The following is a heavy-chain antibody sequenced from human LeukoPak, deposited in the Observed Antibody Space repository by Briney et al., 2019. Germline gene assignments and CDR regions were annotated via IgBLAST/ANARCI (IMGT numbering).Heavy chain of an antibody. Sequence: GASVKVSCKASGYTFTSYDTNWVRQATGQGLEWMGWMNPNSGNTGYAQKFQGRVTITRNTSISTAYMELSSLRSEDTAVYYCAREIYGSGSYYNDYWGQGTLVTVSS. J-gene: IGHJ4*02. CDR1: GYTFTSYD. V-gene: IGHV1-8*03. D-gene: IGHD3-10*01. CDR3: AREIYGSGSYYNDY. CDR2: MNPNSGNT.